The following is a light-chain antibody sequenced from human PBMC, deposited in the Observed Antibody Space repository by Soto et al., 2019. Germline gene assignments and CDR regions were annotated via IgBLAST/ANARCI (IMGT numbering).Light chain of an antibody. CDR1: SSDVGSYDY. CDR2: EVS. Sequence: QSALTQPASVSGSPGQSITISCTGTSSDVGSYDYVSWYQQHPGKAPKLIIYEVSIRPSGVSNRFSGSKSGNTASLTISGLQAEDEADYYCSSYTSATTEVFGGGTKVTVL. V-gene: IGLV2-14*01. J-gene: IGLJ2*01. CDR3: SSYTSATTEV.